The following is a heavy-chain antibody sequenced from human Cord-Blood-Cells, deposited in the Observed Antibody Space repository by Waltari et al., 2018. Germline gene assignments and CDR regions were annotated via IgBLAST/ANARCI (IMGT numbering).Heavy chain of an antibody. D-gene: IGHD3-10*01. V-gene: IGHV4-4*07. Sequence: QVQLQESGPGLVKPSETLSLTYPVSGGSISSYSWSWIRQPAGKGLGWIGRIYTSGSTNYNPSLKSRVTMSVDTSKNQFSLKLSSVTAADTAVYYCAREGGYYYGSGSYYFQHWGQGTLVTVSS. CDR2: IYTSGST. CDR3: AREGGYYYGSGSYYFQH. J-gene: IGHJ1*01. CDR1: GGSISSYS.